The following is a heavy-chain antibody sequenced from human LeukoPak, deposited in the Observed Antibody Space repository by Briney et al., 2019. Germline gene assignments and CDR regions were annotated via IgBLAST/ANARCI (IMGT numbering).Heavy chain of an antibody. V-gene: IGHV4-39*01. Sequence: SETLSLTCTVSGGSISSSSYYWGWIRQPPGKGREWIWSIYYSGSTYYNPSLKSRVTISVDTSKNQFSLKLSSVTAADTAVYYCARGMITMVRGVIPFDSWGQGTPVTVSS. D-gene: IGHD3-10*01. CDR2: IYYSGST. J-gene: IGHJ4*02. CDR3: ARGMITMVRGVIPFDS. CDR1: GGSISSSSYY.